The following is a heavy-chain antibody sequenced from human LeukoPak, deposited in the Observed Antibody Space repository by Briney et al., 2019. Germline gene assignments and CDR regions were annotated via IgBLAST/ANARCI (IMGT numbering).Heavy chain of an antibody. CDR2: IYYSGTT. D-gene: IGHD2-15*01. V-gene: IGHV4-59*01. Sequence: SETLSLTCNVSGGSISSYYWSWLRQPPAKALEWMGYIYYSGTTNYNPSLKSRVTISVDTSKNQFSLKLSSVTAADTAVYYCARDNSGYCSGGSCYHFDYWGQGTLVTVSS. CDR1: GGSISSYY. J-gene: IGHJ4*02. CDR3: ARDNSGYCSGGSCYHFDY.